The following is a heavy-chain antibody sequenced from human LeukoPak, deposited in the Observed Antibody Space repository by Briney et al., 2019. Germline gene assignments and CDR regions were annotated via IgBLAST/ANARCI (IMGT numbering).Heavy chain of an antibody. CDR2: INSDGSSR. Sequence: GGSLRLSCAASGFTFSNYWMHWVRLPPAKGLVWVSRINSDGSSRNYADSVKGRFTISRDNAKNTLYLQMNSLRAEDTAVYYCASASSHRIAAGGDYWGQGALVTVSS. D-gene: IGHD6-13*01. V-gene: IGHV3-74*01. CDR3: ASASSHRIAAGGDY. J-gene: IGHJ4*02. CDR1: GFTFSNYW.